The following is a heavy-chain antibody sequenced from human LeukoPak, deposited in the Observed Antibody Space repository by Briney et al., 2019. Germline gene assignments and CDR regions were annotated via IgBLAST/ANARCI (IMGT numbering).Heavy chain of an antibody. CDR1: GFTVSSNY. V-gene: IGHV3-23*01. D-gene: IGHD6-13*01. Sequence: PGGSLRLSCAASGFTVSSNYMSWVRQAPGKGLEWVSAISGSGGSTYYADSVKDRFTISRDNSKNTLYLQMNSLTAEDTAVYYCAKVLAAAGTLGDYWGQGTLVTVSS. CDR2: ISGSGGST. J-gene: IGHJ4*02. CDR3: AKVLAAAGTLGDY.